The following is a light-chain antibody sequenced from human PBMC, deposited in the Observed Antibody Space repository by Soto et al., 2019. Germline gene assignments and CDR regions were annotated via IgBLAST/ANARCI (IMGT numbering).Light chain of an antibody. V-gene: IGLV2-14*01. CDR1: SSDVGGYHY. Sequence: QSALTQPASVSGSPGQSITISCTGTSSDVGGYHYVSWYQQHPGKAPKLMIYDVSNRPSGVSNSFSGSKSGNTASLTISGLQAEDEADYYCSSYTSSSTLLYVFGTGTKLTVL. CDR3: SSYTSSSTLLYV. J-gene: IGLJ1*01. CDR2: DVS.